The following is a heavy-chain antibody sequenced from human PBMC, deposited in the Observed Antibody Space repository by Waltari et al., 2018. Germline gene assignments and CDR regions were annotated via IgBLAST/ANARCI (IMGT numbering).Heavy chain of an antibody. CDR3: ARLYTGRYWYFDL. V-gene: IGHV4-38-2*01. CDR1: GYSISSGYY. J-gene: IGHJ2*01. CDR2: FYHAGDT. D-gene: IGHD2-8*02. Sequence: QVQLQESGPGLVKPSETLSINCAVSGYSISSGYYWDWIRQPPGKGLEWIGTFYHAGDTYYNPSLKSRVTISLDTSKNQFSLKLKSVTAADTAVYYCARLYTGRYWYFDLWGRGTLVTVSS.